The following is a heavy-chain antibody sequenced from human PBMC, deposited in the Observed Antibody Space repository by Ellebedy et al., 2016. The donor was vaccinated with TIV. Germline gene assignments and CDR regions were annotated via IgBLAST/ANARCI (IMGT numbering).Heavy chain of an antibody. J-gene: IGHJ4*02. CDR2: FNTDDDTT. CDR1: GFTLSNYW. Sequence: GGSLRLXXAASGFTLSNYWMHWVRQAPGKGLVWVSRFNTDDDTTIYADSVKGRFTVSRDNAKNTLYLQMNSLRAEDTAIYYCATSPADPTTLWGQGTLVTVSS. V-gene: IGHV3-74*01. CDR3: ATSPADPTTL. D-gene: IGHD5-12*01.